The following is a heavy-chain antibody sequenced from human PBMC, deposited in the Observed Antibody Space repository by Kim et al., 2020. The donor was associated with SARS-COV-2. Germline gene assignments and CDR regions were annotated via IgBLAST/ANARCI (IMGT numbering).Heavy chain of an antibody. Sequence: GRVTSSRDNYKNTLYLQMNSLRAEDTAVYYCARDIRGYDILTGYSGYFQHWGQGTLVTVSS. CDR3: ARDIRGYDILTGYSGYFQH. D-gene: IGHD3-9*01. J-gene: IGHJ1*01. V-gene: IGHV3-30*04.